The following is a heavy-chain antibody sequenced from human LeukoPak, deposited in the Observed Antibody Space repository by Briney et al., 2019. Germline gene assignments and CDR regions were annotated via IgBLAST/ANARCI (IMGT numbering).Heavy chain of an antibody. CDR2: ISSSSGYI. D-gene: IGHD2-2*01. CDR1: GFTFSSYS. J-gene: IGHJ3*02. Sequence: GRSRRLSCAPAGFTFSSYSINCVRQAPGGLLGWVSSISSSSGYIYYAASVKGRFTISRDKATNSLYLQMNSLRAEDTAVYYCARVVPAATDAFDIWGQGTMVTVSS. CDR3: ARVVPAATDAFDI. V-gene: IGHV3-21*01.